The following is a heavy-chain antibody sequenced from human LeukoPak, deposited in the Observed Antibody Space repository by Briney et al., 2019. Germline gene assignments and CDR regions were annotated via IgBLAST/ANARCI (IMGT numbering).Heavy chain of an antibody. CDR2: FDPEDGET. V-gene: IGHV1-24*01. J-gene: IGHJ5*02. Sequence: ASVNVSCKVSGYTLTELSMHWVRQAPGKGLEWMGGFDPEDGETIYAQKFQGRVTMTEDTSTDTAYMELSSLRSEDTAVYYCATEATYYYDSSGYYLWGQGTLVTVSS. CDR1: GYTLTELS. D-gene: IGHD3-22*01. CDR3: ATEATYYYDSSGYYL.